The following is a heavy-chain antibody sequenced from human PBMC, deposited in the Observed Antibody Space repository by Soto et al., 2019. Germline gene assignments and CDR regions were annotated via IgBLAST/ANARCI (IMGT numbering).Heavy chain of an antibody. CDR3: ARAYKGYYDSSGYFNY. Sequence: SVKVSCKSSGYTFTSYGISWVRQAPGQGLEWMGGIIPIFGTANYAQKFQGRVTITADKSTSTAYMELSSLRSEDTAVYYCARAYKGYYDSSGYFNYWGQGTLVTVSS. D-gene: IGHD3-22*01. V-gene: IGHV1-69*06. J-gene: IGHJ4*02. CDR1: GYTFTSYG. CDR2: IIPIFGTA.